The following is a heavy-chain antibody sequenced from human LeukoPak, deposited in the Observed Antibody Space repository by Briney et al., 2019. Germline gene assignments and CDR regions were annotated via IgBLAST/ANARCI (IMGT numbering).Heavy chain of an antibody. J-gene: IGHJ4*02. CDR1: GGSISSYYW. V-gene: IGHV2-5*08. CDR3: AHSLTYYDFWSGYTYYFDY. CDR2: IYWDDDK. Sequence: TLSLTCTVSGGSISSYYWSWIRQPPGKALEWLALIYWDDDKRYSPSLKSRLTITKDTSKNQVVLTMANMDPVDTATYYCAHSLTYYDFWSGYTYYFDYWGQGTLVTVSS. D-gene: IGHD3-3*01.